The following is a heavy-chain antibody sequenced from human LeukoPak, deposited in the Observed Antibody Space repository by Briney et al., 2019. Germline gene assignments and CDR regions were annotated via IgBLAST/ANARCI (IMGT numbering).Heavy chain of an antibody. Sequence: GGSLRLSCAASGFTVSSNYMSWVRQAPGKGLEWVSAISGSGGSTYYADSVKGRFTISRDNSKNTLYLQMNSLRAEDTAVYYCAKDSTPKAYCGGDCLHYYYGMDVWGRGTTVTVSS. D-gene: IGHD2-21*02. CDR3: AKDSTPKAYCGGDCLHYYYGMDV. CDR1: GFTVSSNY. J-gene: IGHJ6*02. CDR2: ISGSGGST. V-gene: IGHV3-23*01.